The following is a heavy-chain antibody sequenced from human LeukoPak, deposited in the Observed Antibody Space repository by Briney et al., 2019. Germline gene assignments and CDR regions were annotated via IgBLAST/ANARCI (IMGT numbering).Heavy chain of an antibody. CDR1: GGSISGYY. CDR3: ARDVRGSYYYGMDV. V-gene: IGHV4-59*13. CDR2: IYFSGST. Sequence: PSETLSLTCTVSGGSISGYYWSWIRQPPGKGLEWIGYIYFSGSTTYNPSLKSRVTISLDTSKNQFSLKLSSVTAADTAVYYCARDVRGSYYYGMDVWGQGTTVTVSS. J-gene: IGHJ6*02.